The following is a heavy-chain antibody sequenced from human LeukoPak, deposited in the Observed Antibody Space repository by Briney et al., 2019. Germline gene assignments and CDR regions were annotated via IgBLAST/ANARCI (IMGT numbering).Heavy chain of an antibody. J-gene: IGHJ6*02. CDR2: ISYDGSNK. Sequence: PGRSLRLSCAASGFTFSSYAMHWVRQAPGKGLEWVAVISYDGSNKYYADSVKGRFTISRDNSKNTLYLQMNSLRAEDTAVYYCARDKLAADLNVVYYYYGMDVWGQGTTVTVSS. D-gene: IGHD6-13*01. CDR1: GFTFSSYA. CDR3: ARDKLAADLNVVYYYYGMDV. V-gene: IGHV3-30-3*01.